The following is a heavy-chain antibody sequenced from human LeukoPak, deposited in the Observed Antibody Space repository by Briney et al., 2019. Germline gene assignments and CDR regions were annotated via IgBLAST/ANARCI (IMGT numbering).Heavy chain of an antibody. CDR1: RFTLSTYS. CDR2: ISSSSLYI. D-gene: IGHD1-26*01. V-gene: IGHV3-21*01. Sequence: GGSLRLSCAASRFTLSTYSLNWVRQAPGKGLEWVSSISSSSLYIYYADSVKGRFTISRDNAKNSLFLQMNSLRAEDTAVYYCARDSPYSGSYYYFDYWGQGTLVTVSS. CDR3: ARDSPYSGSYYYFDY. J-gene: IGHJ4*02.